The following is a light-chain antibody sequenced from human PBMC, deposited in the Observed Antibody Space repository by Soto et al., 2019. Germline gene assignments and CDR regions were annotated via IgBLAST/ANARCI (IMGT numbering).Light chain of an antibody. J-gene: IGKJ5*01. CDR2: AVS. CDR3: QQYSSWPIT. Sequence: EIVLTQSPASLSVSPGERATLSCRASQTVYNNYLAWYQQKPGQAPRLLMYAVSTRATGIPARFSGSGSGTEFTRTISSLQSEDFASYYCQQYSSWPITFGQGTRLEIK. V-gene: IGKV3-15*01. CDR1: QTVYNNY.